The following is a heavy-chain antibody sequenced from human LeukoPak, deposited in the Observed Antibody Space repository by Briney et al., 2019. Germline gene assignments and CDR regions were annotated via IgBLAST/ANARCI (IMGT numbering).Heavy chain of an antibody. J-gene: IGHJ4*02. CDR1: GGSISSSNW. Sequence: PSGTLSLTCAVSGGSISSSNWWSWVRQPPGKGLEWIGEINHSGSTNYNPSLKSRVTISVDTSKNQFSLKLSSVTAADTAVYYCARVPSDSSGYSDYWGQGTLVTVSS. CDR2: INHSGST. D-gene: IGHD3-22*01. CDR3: ARVPSDSSGYSDY. V-gene: IGHV4-4*02.